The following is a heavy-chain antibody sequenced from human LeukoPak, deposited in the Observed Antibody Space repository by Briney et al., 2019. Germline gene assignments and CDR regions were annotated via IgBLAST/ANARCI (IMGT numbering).Heavy chain of an antibody. CDR2: IYYSGST. D-gene: IGHD3-22*01. J-gene: IGHJ3*02. V-gene: IGHV4-30-4*07. CDR3: ARNRGYDSSGYDGFDI. Sequence: PSETLSLTCAVSGGSISSGGYSWSWIRQPPGKGLEWIGYIYYSGSTYYNPSLKSRLTISVDTSKRQFSLNLTSVTAADTALYYCARNRGYDSSGYDGFDIWGQGTMVTVSS. CDR1: GGSISSGGYS.